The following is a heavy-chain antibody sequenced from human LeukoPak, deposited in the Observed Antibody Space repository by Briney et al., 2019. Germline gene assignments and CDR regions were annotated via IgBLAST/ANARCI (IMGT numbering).Heavy chain of an antibody. CDR2: IYSSGST. J-gene: IGHJ4*02. CDR3: ARDCTRNSCYSY. Sequence: SETLSLTCTVSGGSISTYYWSWVGQPAGKGLERIGRIYSSGSTDYNPSRNSRVTISVDKSKTQFSLKLSSMPAADTAVYYCARDCTRNSCYSYWGQGTLVTVSS. V-gene: IGHV4-4*07. CDR1: GGSISTYY. D-gene: IGHD2-15*01.